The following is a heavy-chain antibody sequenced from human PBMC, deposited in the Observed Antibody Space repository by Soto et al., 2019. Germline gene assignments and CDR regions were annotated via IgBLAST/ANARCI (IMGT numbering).Heavy chain of an antibody. CDR3: AKVGGDGDYYY. V-gene: IGHV3-30*18. CDR2: ISYDGSNK. CDR1: GFTFSSYG. J-gene: IGHJ4*02. Sequence: QVQLVESGGGVVQPGRSLRLSCAASGFTFSSYGMHWVRQAPGKGLEWVAVISYDGSNKYYADSVKGRFTISRDNSKNMLYLQMNSLRAEDTAVYYCAKVGGDGDYYYWGQGTLVTVSS. D-gene: IGHD4-17*01.